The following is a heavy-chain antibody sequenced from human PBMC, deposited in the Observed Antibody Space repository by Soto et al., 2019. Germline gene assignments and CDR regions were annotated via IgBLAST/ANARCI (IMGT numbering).Heavy chain of an antibody. CDR2: ISYSGSA. Sequence: SETLSLTCTVSGGSLNNYYWNWVRQPPGKGLEWIGYISYSGSAEYNPSLTSRVAFSVDTSKDQFSLKLSSVTAADTAIYYCARAFYSYTLHLDFWGRGTLVPVPS. CDR1: GGSLNNYY. CDR3: ARAFYSYTLHLDF. V-gene: IGHV4-59*01. D-gene: IGHD2-15*01. J-gene: IGHJ4*02.